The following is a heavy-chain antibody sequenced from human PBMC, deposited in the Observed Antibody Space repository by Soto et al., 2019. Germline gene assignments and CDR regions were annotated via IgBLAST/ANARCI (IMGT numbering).Heavy chain of an antibody. D-gene: IGHD2-2*01. J-gene: IGHJ6*02. CDR2: ISSSSSYI. V-gene: IGHV3-21*01. CDR3: ARDRVVPAAQSYYYYYYGMDV. CDR1: GFTFSSYS. Sequence: GGSLRLSCAASGFTFSSYSMNWVRQAPGKGLEWVSSISSSSSYIYYADSVKGRFTISRDNAKNSLYLQMNSLRAEDTAVYYCARDRVVPAAQSYYYYYYGMDVWGQGTTVTVSS.